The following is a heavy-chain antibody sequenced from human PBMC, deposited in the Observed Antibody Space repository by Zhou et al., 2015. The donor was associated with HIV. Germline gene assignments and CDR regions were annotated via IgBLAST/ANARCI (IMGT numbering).Heavy chain of an antibody. CDR1: GGTFSSYA. CDR2: IIPIFGTA. V-gene: IGHV1-69*12. Sequence: QVQLVQSGAEVKKPGSSVKVSCKASGGTFSSYAISWVRQAPGQGLEWMGGIIPIFGTANYAQKFQGRVTITADESTSTAYMELSSLRSEDTAVYYCARGGDCSGGSCYSGPQRYFDYWGQGTLVTVSS. J-gene: IGHJ4*02. D-gene: IGHD2-15*01. CDR3: ARGGDCSGGSCYSGPQRYFDY.